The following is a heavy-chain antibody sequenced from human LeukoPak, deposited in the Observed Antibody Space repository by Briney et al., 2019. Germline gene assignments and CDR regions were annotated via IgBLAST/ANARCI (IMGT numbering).Heavy chain of an antibody. V-gene: IGHV3-11*01. J-gene: IGHJ5*02. CDR2: ISSSGSTI. CDR1: GFTFSDYY. D-gene: IGHD4-23*01. Sequence: GGSLRLPCAASGFTFSDYYMSWIRQAPGKGLEWVSYISSSGSTIYYADSVKGRFTISRDNAKNSLYLQMNSLRAEDTAVYYCARDQTVVTPLWFDPWGQGTLVTVSS. CDR3: ARDQTVVTPLWFDP.